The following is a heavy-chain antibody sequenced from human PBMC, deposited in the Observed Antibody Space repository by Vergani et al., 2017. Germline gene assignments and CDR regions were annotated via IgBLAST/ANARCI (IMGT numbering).Heavy chain of an antibody. Sequence: EVQLLESGGGLVQPGGSLRLSCAASGFTFSSYAMSWVRQAPGKGLVWVSAISGSGGSTYYADSVKGRFTISRDNSKNPLYLQMNSLRAEDTAVYYCVIPGVGELLFPTRXMDVWGQGTTVTVSS. D-gene: IGHD3-10*01. V-gene: IGHV3-23*01. CDR1: GFTFSSYA. J-gene: IGHJ6*02. CDR3: VIPGVGELLFPTRXMDV. CDR2: ISGSGGST.